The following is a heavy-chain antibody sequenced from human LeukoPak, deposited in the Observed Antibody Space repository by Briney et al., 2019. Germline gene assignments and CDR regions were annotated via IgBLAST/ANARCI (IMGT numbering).Heavy chain of an antibody. V-gene: IGHV4-59*01. CDR1: GDSITSYY. CDR2: VHHSGST. CDR3: ARHNSYLVSAAYDY. J-gene: IGHJ4*02. D-gene: IGHD2-15*01. Sequence: PSETLSLTGTVSGDSITSYYWTWIRQPPGKGLEWIGYVHHSGSTNYNPSLKSRLTISVDTSKNQFSLKLTSVSAADTAVYYCARHNSYLVSAAYDYWGQGALVTVSS.